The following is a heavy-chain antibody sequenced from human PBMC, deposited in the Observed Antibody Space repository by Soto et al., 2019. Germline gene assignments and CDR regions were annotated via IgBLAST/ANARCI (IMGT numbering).Heavy chain of an antibody. CDR3: AGVYAQGGGFDY. J-gene: IGHJ4*01. CDR1: GFTFSSYG. CDR2: IWYDGSNK. D-gene: IGHD2-2*01. V-gene: IGHV3-33*01. Sequence: QVQLVESGGGVVQPGRSLRLSCAASGFTFSSYGMHWVRQAPGKGLEWVAVIWYDGSNKYYADSVKGRFTISRDNSKNTLYLKMTSWGAKERAVYYWAGVYAQGGGFDYWGKEPWSPSPQ.